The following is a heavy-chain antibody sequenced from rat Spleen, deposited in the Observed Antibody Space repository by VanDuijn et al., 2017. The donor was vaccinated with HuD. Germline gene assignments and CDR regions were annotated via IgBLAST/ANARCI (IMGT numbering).Heavy chain of an antibody. D-gene: IGHD4-3*01. J-gene: IGHJ3*01. CDR2: IWNTGGT. Sequence: QVQLKESGPGLVQPSQTLSLTCTVAGFSLTSYNVHWVRQPPGKGLEWMGVIWNTGGTRYNSALKSRLSISKDTSKSQVFLKMNSLQTEDTATYSCARAPRYNSGHDPDWFAYWGQGTLVTVSS. CDR3: ARAPRYNSGHDPDWFAY. CDR1: GFSLTSYN. V-gene: IGHV2-41*01.